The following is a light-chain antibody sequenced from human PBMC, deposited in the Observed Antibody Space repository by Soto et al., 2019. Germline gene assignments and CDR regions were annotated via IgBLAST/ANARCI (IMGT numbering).Light chain of an antibody. CDR1: SSDVGAYKY. V-gene: IGLV2-14*01. CDR2: EVS. J-gene: IGLJ1*01. CDR3: SSYSSSSTLFV. Sequence: SALTQPASVSGSPGRSITISCTGTSSDVGAYKYVSWYQQHPGKAPKVMIYEVSNRPSGVSNRFSGSKSGNTASLTISGLQAEDEADYFCSSYSSSSTLFVFGTGTKVTVL.